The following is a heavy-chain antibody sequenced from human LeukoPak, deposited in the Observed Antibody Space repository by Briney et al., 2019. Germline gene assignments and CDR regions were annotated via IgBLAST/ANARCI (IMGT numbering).Heavy chain of an antibody. D-gene: IGHD5-12*01. CDR2: ITTSSSV. J-gene: IGHJ5*02. CDR3: ARDAGNSGYGCDL. CDR1: GFTFSSYN. Sequence: GGSLRLSCAASGFTFSSYNMNWVRQAPGKGLEWVSSITTSSSVFYADSVKGRFTISRDNARNSLYLQMNNLRGEDTAIYYCARDAGNSGYGCDLWGQGTLVTVSS. V-gene: IGHV3-48*01.